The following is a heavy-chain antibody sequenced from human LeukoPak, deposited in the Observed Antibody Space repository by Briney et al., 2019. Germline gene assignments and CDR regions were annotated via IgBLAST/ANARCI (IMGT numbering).Heavy chain of an antibody. CDR3: AKQYYYDSSGSAFDI. J-gene: IGHJ3*02. Sequence: PSETLSLTCTVSGGSISSSSYYWGWIRQPPGKGLEWIGSIYYSGSTYYNPSLKSRVTISVDTSKNQFSLKLSSVTAADTAVYYCAKQYYYDSSGSAFDIWGQGTMVTVSS. V-gene: IGHV4-39*01. CDR1: GGSISSSSYY. D-gene: IGHD3-22*01. CDR2: IYYSGST.